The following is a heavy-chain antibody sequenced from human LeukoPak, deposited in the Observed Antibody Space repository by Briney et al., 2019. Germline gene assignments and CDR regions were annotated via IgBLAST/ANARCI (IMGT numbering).Heavy chain of an antibody. J-gene: IGHJ4*02. CDR1: GFTFSSYV. V-gene: IGHV3-23*01. CDR2: SSGSGGST. Sequence: GGSLRLSCAVSGFTFSSYVMSWVRQAPGKGLEWVSASSGSGGSTYYADSVKGRFTISRDNSKNTLYLQMNSLRDEDTAVYYCAKFEFGFWGQGTLVTVSS. D-gene: IGHD3-16*01. CDR3: AKFEFGF.